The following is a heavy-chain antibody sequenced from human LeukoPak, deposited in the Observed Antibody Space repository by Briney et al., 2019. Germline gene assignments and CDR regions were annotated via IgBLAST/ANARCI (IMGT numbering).Heavy chain of an antibody. CDR1: GGSISSYY. D-gene: IGHD1-1*01. J-gene: IGHJ4*02. CDR3: ASDNCNEYFDH. Sequence: SETLSLTCTVSGGSISSYYWSWIRQPAGKGLEWIGRIYIGGSTNYNPSLNGRISMSVDTSKNQFSLNLTSVTAADTAVYYCASDNCNEYFDHWGQGTLVTVSS. V-gene: IGHV4-4*07. CDR2: IYIGGST.